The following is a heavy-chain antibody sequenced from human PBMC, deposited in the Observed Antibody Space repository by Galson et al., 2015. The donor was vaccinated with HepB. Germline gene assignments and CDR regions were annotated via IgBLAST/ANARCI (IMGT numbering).Heavy chain of an antibody. CDR3: ARDPKDIVVVVAAPEYYFDY. Sequence: SVKVSCKASGYTFTGYYMHWVRQAPGQGLEWMGIINPSGGSTSYAQKFQGRVTMTRDTSTSTVYMELSSLRSEDTAVYYCARDPKDIVVVVAAPEYYFDYWGQGTLVTVSS. D-gene: IGHD2-15*01. V-gene: IGHV1-46*03. CDR2: INPSGGST. J-gene: IGHJ4*02. CDR1: GYTFTGYY.